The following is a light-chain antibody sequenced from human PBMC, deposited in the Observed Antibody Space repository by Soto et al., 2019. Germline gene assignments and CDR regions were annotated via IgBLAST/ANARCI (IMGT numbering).Light chain of an antibody. CDR3: NSYTTSSTVV. J-gene: IGLJ2*01. CDR1: SSDIGIYNY. V-gene: IGLV2-14*01. Sequence: QAVVTQPASVSGSPGQSITISCTGTSSDIGIYNYVSWYQQHPGKAPKLMIYEVSNRPSGVSNRFSGSKSGNTASLTISALQAEDEADYYCNSYTTSSTVVFGGGTKLTVL. CDR2: EVS.